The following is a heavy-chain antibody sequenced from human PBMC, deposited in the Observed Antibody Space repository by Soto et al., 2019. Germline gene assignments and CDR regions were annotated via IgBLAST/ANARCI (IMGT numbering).Heavy chain of an antibody. J-gene: IGHJ4*02. D-gene: IGHD3-22*01. CDR1: GFTFSSYA. V-gene: IGHV3-23*01. Sequence: EVQLLESGGGLVQPGGSLRLSCAASGFTFSSYAMSWVRQAPGKWLEWVSAISGSGGSTYYADSVTGRFTISRDNSKYTLYLQMNSLRGEDTAVYYCAKVEENYDSSGYTDYWGQGTLVTVSS. CDR2: ISGSGGST. CDR3: AKVEENYDSSGYTDY.